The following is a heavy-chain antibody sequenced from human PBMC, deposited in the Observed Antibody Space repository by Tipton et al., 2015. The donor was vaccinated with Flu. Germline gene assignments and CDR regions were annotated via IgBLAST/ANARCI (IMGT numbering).Heavy chain of an antibody. D-gene: IGHD5/OR15-5a*01. J-gene: IGHJ4*02. V-gene: IGHV1-8*01. CDR2: MNPDSGDT. CDR3: ARGGRSLPNYDF. Sequence: QLVQSGAEVKKPGASVRVSCKASGHIFTTYDINWVRQATGQGLEWMGWMNPDSGDTGYAQKFQGRVTMTRDSSVSSAYLELNSLGSEDTAVYYCARGGRSLPNYDFWGQGTLLTVSS. CDR1: GHIFTTYD.